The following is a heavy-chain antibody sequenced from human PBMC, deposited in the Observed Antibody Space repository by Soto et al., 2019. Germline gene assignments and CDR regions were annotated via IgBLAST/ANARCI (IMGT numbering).Heavy chain of an antibody. CDR1: GYTFTSYG. D-gene: IGHD1-7*01. CDR2: ISAYNGNT. V-gene: IGHV1-18*01. CDR3: AKRGESQTTHFDT. J-gene: IGHJ4*02. Sequence: ASVKVSCKAPGYTFTSYGISWVRQAPGQGLEWMGWISAYNGNTNYAQKLQGRVTMTTDTSTRTAYMELRSLRSDDTAVYYCAKRGESQTTHFDTGGRETQVPVSS.